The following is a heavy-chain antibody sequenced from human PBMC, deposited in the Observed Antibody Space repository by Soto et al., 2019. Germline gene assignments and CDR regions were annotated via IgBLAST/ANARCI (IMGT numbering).Heavy chain of an antibody. CDR2: INHSGST. V-gene: IGHV4-34*01. CDR1: GGSFSGYY. CDR3: ASHDILTGYYFDY. D-gene: IGHD3-9*01. Sequence: QVQLQQWGAGLLKPSETLSLTCAVYGGSFSGYYWSWIRQPPGKGLEWIGEINHSGSTNYNPSLKSRVTISVDTSKNQFSLKLSSVTAAGTAVDYCASHDILTGYYFDYWGQGTLVTVSS. J-gene: IGHJ4*02.